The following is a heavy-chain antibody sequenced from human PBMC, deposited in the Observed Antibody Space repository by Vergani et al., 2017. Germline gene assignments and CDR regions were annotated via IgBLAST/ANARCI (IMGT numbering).Heavy chain of an antibody. CDR1: GGSISSYY. V-gene: IGHV4-4*07. J-gene: IGHJ3*01. Sequence: QVQLQESGPGLVKPSETLSLTCTVSGGSISSYYWSWIRQPAGKGLEWIGRIYMNGNTNYNPSLKSRVAVSVDTSKNQFPLKLTSVTAADTAIYYWARMTHCSGTTCPGAFDLWGQGTMVTVSA. D-gene: IGHD2-2*01. CDR2: IYMNGNT. CDR3: ARMTHCSGTTCPGAFDL.